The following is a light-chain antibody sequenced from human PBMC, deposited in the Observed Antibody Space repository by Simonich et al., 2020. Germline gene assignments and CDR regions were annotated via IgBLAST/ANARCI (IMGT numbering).Light chain of an antibody. V-gene: IGKV1-5*03. CDR3: QQYNKGYT. CDR1: QSISSW. Sequence: DIQMTQSPSTLSASVGNRVTITCRSIQSISSWLSWYQQKPGKAPKLLIYKASSLESGVPSRFSGSGSGTEFTLTISSLQPDDFATYYCQQYNKGYTFGQGTKLEIK. J-gene: IGKJ2*01. CDR2: KAS.